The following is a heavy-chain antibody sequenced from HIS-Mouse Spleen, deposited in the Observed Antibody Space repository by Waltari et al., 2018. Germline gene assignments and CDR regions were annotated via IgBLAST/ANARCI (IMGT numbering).Heavy chain of an antibody. V-gene: IGHV4-39*07. D-gene: IGHD6-13*01. CDR1: GGPISSSSYY. Sequence: QLQLQESGPGLVKPSETLSLTCTVPGGPISSSSYYWCWIRQPPGKGLEWIGGIYYSGSTYYNPSLKSRVTISVDTSKNQFSLKLSSVTAADTAVYYCAREIPYSSSWYDWYFDLWGRGTLVTVSS. J-gene: IGHJ2*01. CDR3: AREIPYSSSWYDWYFDL. CDR2: IYYSGST.